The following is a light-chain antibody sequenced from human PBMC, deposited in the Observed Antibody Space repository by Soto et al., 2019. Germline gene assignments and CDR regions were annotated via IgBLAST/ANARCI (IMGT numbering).Light chain of an antibody. CDR3: QQRSNWPT. J-gene: IGKJ1*01. CDR1: QSIRSNY. V-gene: IGKV3D-20*02. CDR2: GAF. Sequence: DIALTQSPGPLSLSAGERATISWRASQSIRSNYLAWYQQKPGQAPRFLIYGAFSRATGIPDRFSGSGSGTDFTLTISRLEPEYFAVYYCQQRSNWPTFGQGTKVDIK.